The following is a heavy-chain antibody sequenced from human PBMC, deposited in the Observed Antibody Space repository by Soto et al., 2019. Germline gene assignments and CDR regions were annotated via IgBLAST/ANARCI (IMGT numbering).Heavy chain of an antibody. Sequence: PGGSLRLSWVASGFTFNKYALAWVRQAPGKGLEWVSAISGSGARTYDADSVKGRFTISRDTSNNTLYLQMNSLRADDTAVYYCPKTPGVLTLITSFDHWGQGTPVAVSS. V-gene: IGHV3-23*01. CDR2: ISGSGART. D-gene: IGHD3-16*01. J-gene: IGHJ4*02. CDR3: PKTPGVLTLITSFDH. CDR1: GFTFNKYA.